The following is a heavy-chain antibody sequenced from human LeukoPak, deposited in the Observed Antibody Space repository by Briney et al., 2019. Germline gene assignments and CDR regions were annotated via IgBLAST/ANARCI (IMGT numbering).Heavy chain of an antibody. CDR2: IKQDETEK. J-gene: IGHJ6*02. CDR3: ARDPSYCSSTNCYVGSPLYYYYPMDV. D-gene: IGHD2-2*01. V-gene: IGHV3-7*01. CDR1: GFTFSNFW. Sequence: GGSLRLSCTASGFTFSNFWMGWVRQAPGKGLEWVANIKQDETEKFYLGSVKGRFTISRDNAKNSLYLQMNSLRAEDTAVYYCARDPSYCSSTNCYVGSPLYYYYPMDVWGQGTTVTVSS.